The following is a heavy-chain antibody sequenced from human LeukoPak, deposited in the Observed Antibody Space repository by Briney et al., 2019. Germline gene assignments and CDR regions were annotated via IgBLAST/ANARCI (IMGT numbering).Heavy chain of an antibody. CDR2: IKNDGSDA. V-gene: IGHV3-74*01. D-gene: IGHD5-12*01. CDR1: GFTLSSSW. J-gene: IGHJ4*02. CDR3: ARPIVTTINSLDD. Sequence: GGSLRLSCEASGFTLSSSWMHWVRNAPGKGLVWVSRIKNDGSDASYADSVKGRFTISRDNAKNTLYLQMNSLRAEDTAIYYCARPIVTTINSLDDWGQGTLVTVSS.